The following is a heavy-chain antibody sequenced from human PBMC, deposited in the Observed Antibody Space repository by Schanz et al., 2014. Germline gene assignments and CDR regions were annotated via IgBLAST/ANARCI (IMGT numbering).Heavy chain of an antibody. CDR1: GYTFTSYY. J-gene: IGHJ3*02. CDR2: INPTGGATT. D-gene: IGHD2-2*01. V-gene: IGHV1-46*01. CDR3: ARVPQYQLLMGAFDI. Sequence: QVQLVQSGAEVKKPGASVKVSCKASGYTFTSYYVHWVRQAPGQGLEWMGIINPTGGATTSYAQKVQGRVTVTRDTSTTTVYMELSSLRSEDTAVYFCARVPQYQLLMGAFDIWGQGTVVTVSS.